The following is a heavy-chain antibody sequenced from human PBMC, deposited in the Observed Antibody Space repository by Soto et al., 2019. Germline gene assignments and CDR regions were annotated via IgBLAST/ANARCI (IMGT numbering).Heavy chain of an antibody. V-gene: IGHV2-5*02. J-gene: IGHJ4*02. CDR1: GFSLSTSGVG. CDR2: IYWDDDK. D-gene: IGHD4-17*01. Sequence: QITLKESGPTLVKPTQTLTLTCTFSGFSLSTSGVGVGWIRQPPGKALEWLALIYWDDDKRYSPSLKSRLTITKDTSKNQVVLTMTNMDPVDTATYYCAHMRSSRYGDYVLDYWGQGTLVTVSS. CDR3: AHMRSSRYGDYVLDY.